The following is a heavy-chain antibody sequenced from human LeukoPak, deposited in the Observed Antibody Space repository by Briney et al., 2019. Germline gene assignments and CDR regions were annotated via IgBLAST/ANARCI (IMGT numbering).Heavy chain of an antibody. J-gene: IGHJ4*02. V-gene: IGHV3-48*03. CDR3: ARVPLFGVVIPFDY. CDR1: GFTFSSYE. D-gene: IGHD3-3*01. Sequence: GGSLRLSCAASGFTFSSYEMNWVRQAPGKGLEWVSYISSSGSTIYYADSVKGRLTISRDNAKNSLYLQMNSLRAEDTAVYYCARVPLFGVVIPFDYWGQGTLVTVSP. CDR2: ISSSGSTI.